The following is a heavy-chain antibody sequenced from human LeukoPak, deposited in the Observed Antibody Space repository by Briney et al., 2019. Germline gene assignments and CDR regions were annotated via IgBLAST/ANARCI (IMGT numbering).Heavy chain of an antibody. D-gene: IGHD6-19*01. CDR3: ASNAGWYSSGAADY. CDR2: ISGSGGST. V-gene: IGHV3-23*01. CDR1: GFTFSSYS. J-gene: IGHJ4*02. Sequence: PGGSLRLSCAASGFTFSSYSMNWVRQAPGKGLEWVSAISGSGGSTYYADSVKGRFTISRDNSKNTLYLQMNSLRAEDTAVYYCASNAGWYSSGAADYWGQVTLVTVSS.